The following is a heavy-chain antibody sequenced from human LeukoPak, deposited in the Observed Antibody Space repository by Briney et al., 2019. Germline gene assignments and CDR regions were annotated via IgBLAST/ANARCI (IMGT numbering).Heavy chain of an antibody. CDR1: GFTFTDYS. CDR2: MNSDGSHI. D-gene: IGHD3-10*01. CDR3: ARGSFGVFDY. V-gene: IGHV3-48*02. J-gene: IGHJ4*02. Sequence: GGSLRLSCAASGFTFTDYSMNWVRQAPGKGLEWVSSMNSDGSHIYHAGSVEGRFTISRDNARNSLYLQMNGLRDEDTAVYYCARGSFGVFDYWGQGILVTVSS.